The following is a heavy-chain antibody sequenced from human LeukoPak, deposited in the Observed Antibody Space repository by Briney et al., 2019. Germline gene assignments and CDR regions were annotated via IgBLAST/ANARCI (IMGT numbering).Heavy chain of an antibody. CDR1: GGSFSGYY. D-gene: IGHD3-22*01. CDR2: INHSGST. J-gene: IGHJ5*02. V-gene: IGHV4-34*01. CDR3: ARASRKSTMIVVVSNGWFDP. Sequence: SETLSLTCAVYGGSFSGYYWSWIRQPPGKGLEWIGEINHSGSTNYNPSLKSRVTISVDTSKNQFSLKLSSVTAADTAAYYCARASRKSTMIVVVSNGWFDPWGQGTLVTVSS.